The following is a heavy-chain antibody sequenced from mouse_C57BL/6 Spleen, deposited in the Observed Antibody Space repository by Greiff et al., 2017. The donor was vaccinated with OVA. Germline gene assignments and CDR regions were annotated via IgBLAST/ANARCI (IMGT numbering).Heavy chain of an antibody. Sequence: EVKLVESGGGLVKPGGSLKLSCAASGFTFSSYTMSWVRQTPEKRLEWVATISGGGGNTYYPDSVKGRFTISRDNAKNTLYLQMSSLRSEDTALYYCARRGYGSSYGYFDVWGTGTTVTVSS. D-gene: IGHD1-1*01. CDR2: ISGGGGNT. V-gene: IGHV5-9*01. J-gene: IGHJ1*03. CDR1: GFTFSSYT. CDR3: ARRGYGSSYGYFDV.